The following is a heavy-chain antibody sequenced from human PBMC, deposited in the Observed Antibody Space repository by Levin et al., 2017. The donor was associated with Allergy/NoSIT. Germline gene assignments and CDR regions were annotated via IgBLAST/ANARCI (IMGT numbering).Heavy chain of an antibody. D-gene: IGHD3-22*01. Sequence: EASVKVSCKASGYTFTSYGISWVRQAPGQGLEWMGWISAYNGNTNYAQKLQGRVTMTTDTSTSTAYMELRSLRSDDTAVYYCARVHDSSGYYSLSDYWGQGTLVTVSS. CDR2: ISAYNGNT. CDR3: ARVHDSSGYYSLSDY. J-gene: IGHJ4*02. V-gene: IGHV1-18*01. CDR1: GYTFTSYG.